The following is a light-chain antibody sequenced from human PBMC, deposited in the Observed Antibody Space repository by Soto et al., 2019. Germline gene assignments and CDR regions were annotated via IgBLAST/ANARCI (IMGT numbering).Light chain of an antibody. V-gene: IGLV2-14*01. CDR2: DVN. CDR3: YSYTTTNTWL. CDR1: ISDIGGYNF. J-gene: IGLJ2*01. Sequence: QSALTQPASVSGSPGQSITISCTGTISDIGGYNFISWYQHHPGKAPKLVIYDVNNRPSGVSPRFSGSKSGNTASLIISGLQAEDEAHYYCYSYTTTNTWLFGGGTKLTVL.